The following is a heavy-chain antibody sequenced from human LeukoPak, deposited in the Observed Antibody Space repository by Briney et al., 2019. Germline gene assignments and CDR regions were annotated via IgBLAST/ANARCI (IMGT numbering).Heavy chain of an antibody. J-gene: IGHJ4*02. Sequence: PSETLSLTCTVSGGSISSYYWSWIRQPPGKGLEWIGYIYYSGSTNYNPSLKSRVTISVDTSKNQFSLKLSFVIAADTAVYYCARDRKSIYGALDYWGQGTLVTVSS. D-gene: IGHD4-17*01. CDR2: IYYSGST. V-gene: IGHV4-59*08. CDR3: ARDRKSIYGALDY. CDR1: GGSISSYY.